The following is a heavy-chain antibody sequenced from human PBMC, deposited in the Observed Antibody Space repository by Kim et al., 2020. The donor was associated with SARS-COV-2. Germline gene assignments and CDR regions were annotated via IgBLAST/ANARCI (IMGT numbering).Heavy chain of an antibody. V-gene: IGHV3-64D*06. CDR3: VMQLLGVVY. CDR1: GFTFDRNT. J-gene: IGHJ4*02. CDR2: ISPNGGST. D-gene: IGHD2-2*01. Sequence: GGSLRLSCSASGFTFDRNTIHWVRQALGKGLQYVSGISPNGGSTYYADSVKGRFAISRDNSKNTVYLHTSSLRIEDTAVYYCVMQLLGVVYWGQATLVTV.